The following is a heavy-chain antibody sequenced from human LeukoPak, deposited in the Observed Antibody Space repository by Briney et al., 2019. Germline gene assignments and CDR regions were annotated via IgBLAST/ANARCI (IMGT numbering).Heavy chain of an antibody. D-gene: IGHD1-26*01. CDR1: GFTFSSYA. Sequence: GRSLRLSCAASGFTFSSYAMHWVRQAPGKGLEWVAVISYDGSNKYYADSVKGRFTISRDNSKNTLYLQMNSLRAEDTAVYHCTRDLVGATSDFWGQGILVTVSS. CDR2: ISYDGSNK. V-gene: IGHV3-30-3*01. CDR3: TRDLVGATSDF. J-gene: IGHJ4*02.